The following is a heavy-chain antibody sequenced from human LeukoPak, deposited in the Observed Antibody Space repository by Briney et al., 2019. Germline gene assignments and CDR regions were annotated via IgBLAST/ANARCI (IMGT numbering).Heavy chain of an antibody. Sequence: GGSLRLSCAASGFTFSDYYMTWIRQAPGRGLEWVSYISSSSSYTKYADSVKGRFTISRDNAKNSLYLQMNSLRAEDTAVYYCAREGNYFDCWGQGTLVTVSS. J-gene: IGHJ4*02. V-gene: IGHV3-11*05. CDR2: ISSSSSYT. CDR3: AREGNYFDC. CDR1: GFTFSDYY.